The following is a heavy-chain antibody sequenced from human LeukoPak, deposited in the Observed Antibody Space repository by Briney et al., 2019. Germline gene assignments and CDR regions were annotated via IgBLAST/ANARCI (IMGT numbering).Heavy chain of an antibody. CDR3: AKDRTAVAGSYSDY. J-gene: IGHJ4*02. D-gene: IGHD6-19*01. CDR1: GFTFSSCA. V-gene: IGHV3-23*01. Sequence: PGGSLRLSCTASGFTFSSCAMTWVRQAPGKGLEWVSTISGSGDSTYYADSVKGRFTISRDNSKNTLYLQTNSLRAEDTAVYYCAKDRTAVAGSYSDYWGQGTLVTVSS. CDR2: ISGSGDST.